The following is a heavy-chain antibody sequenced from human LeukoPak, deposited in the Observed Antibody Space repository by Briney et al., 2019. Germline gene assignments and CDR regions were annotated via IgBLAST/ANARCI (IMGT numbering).Heavy chain of an antibody. CDR2: IIPIFGKA. Sequence: HWASVKVSCKASGGTFTSYAISWVRQAPGQGLEWMGWIIPIFGKANYAQKFQGRVTINADKSTSTAYMELSSLRSEDTAVYYCARNGGYSYGRGYYYGMDVWGKGTTVTVSS. V-gene: IGHV1-69*06. CDR1: GGTFTSYA. CDR3: ARNGGYSYGRGYYYGMDV. D-gene: IGHD5-18*01. J-gene: IGHJ6*04.